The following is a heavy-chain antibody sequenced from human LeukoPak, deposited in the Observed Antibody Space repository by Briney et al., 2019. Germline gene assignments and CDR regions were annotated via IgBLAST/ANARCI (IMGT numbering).Heavy chain of an antibody. Sequence: PSETLSLTCTVSGGSISSYYWSWIRQPAGQGLEWIGRISTTGATNYNPSLKSRVTMSLDTSKNQFSLKLSSVTAADTAVYYCARQEPNAFDIWGQGTMVTVSS. CDR1: GGSISSYY. V-gene: IGHV4-4*07. D-gene: IGHD1-14*01. J-gene: IGHJ3*02. CDR3: ARQEPNAFDI. CDR2: ISTTGAT.